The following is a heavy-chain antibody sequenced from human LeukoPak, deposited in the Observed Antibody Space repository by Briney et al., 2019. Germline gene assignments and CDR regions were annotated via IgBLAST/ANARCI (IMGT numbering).Heavy chain of an antibody. CDR1: GGSFSGYY. Sequence: KTSETLSLTCAVYGGSFSGYYWSWIRQPPGKGLEWIGEINHSGSTNYNPSLKSRVTISVDTSKNQFSLKLSSVTAADTAVYYCARDYYYDSSGYGAFDIWGQGTMVTVSS. V-gene: IGHV4-34*01. J-gene: IGHJ3*02. CDR2: INHSGST. CDR3: ARDYYYDSSGYGAFDI. D-gene: IGHD3-22*01.